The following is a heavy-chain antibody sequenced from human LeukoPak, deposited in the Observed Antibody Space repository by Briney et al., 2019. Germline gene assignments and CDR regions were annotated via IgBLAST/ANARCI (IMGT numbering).Heavy chain of an antibody. V-gene: IGHV3-23*01. Sequence: PGGSLRLSCAASGFTFSIYAMSWGRQAPGKGLEWVSAISGSGDSTYYADSAKGRSTFSRDNSKNTLHLKMNSLMSGDTAVFYGAKVLSSGCDYYYNGIDVWGQGTTVTVSS. CDR2: ISGSGDST. J-gene: IGHJ6*02. CDR1: GFTFSIYA. D-gene: IGHD3-22*01. CDR3: AKVLSSGCDYYYNGIDV.